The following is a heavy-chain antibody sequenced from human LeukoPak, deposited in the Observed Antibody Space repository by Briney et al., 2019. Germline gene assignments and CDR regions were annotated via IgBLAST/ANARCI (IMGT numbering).Heavy chain of an antibody. CDR3: AKDRLGTYYYDSSGYYPGSFDY. V-gene: IGHV3-66*01. CDR2: IYSGGST. Sequence: GGSLRLSCAASGFAVSSNYMSWVRQAPGKGLEWVSVIYSGGSTYYADSVKGRFTISRDNSKNTLYLQMNSLRAEDTAVYYCAKDRLGTYYYDSSGYYPGSFDYWGQGTLVTVSS. D-gene: IGHD3-22*01. J-gene: IGHJ4*02. CDR1: GFAVSSNY.